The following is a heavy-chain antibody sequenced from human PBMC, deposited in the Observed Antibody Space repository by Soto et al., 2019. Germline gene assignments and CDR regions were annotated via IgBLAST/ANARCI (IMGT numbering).Heavy chain of an antibody. CDR1: GGSFSGYY. CDR3: ARGGRGYCSGGSCYSRLYYYYYMDV. Sequence: QVQLQQWGAGLLKPSETLSLTCAVYGGSFSGYYWSWIRQPPGKGLEWIGEINHSGSTNYNPSLKSRVTISVDTSKNQFSLKLSSVTATDTAVDYCARGGRGYCSGGSCYSRLYYYYYMDVWGKGTTVTVSS. CDR2: INHSGST. J-gene: IGHJ6*03. V-gene: IGHV4-34*01. D-gene: IGHD2-15*01.